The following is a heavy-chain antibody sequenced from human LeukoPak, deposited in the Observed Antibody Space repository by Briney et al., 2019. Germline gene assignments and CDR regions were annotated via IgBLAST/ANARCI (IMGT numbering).Heavy chain of an antibody. Sequence: GGSLRLSCAPSGFTFSTSWMHWVRQAPGKGLVWVSRINTDGNTRDYADSVKGRFTISRDNAKNTLYLQMNSLRAEDTAIYYCVRDMGYYDKVWGQGTLVTVSS. CDR3: VRDMGYYDKV. V-gene: IGHV3-74*01. D-gene: IGHD3-22*01. CDR2: INTDGNTR. CDR1: GFTFSTSW. J-gene: IGHJ4*02.